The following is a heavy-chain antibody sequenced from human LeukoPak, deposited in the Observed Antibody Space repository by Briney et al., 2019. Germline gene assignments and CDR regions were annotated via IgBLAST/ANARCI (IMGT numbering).Heavy chain of an antibody. CDR3: ARKGIPVGDQLYLGGWFDP. V-gene: IGHV1-2*02. D-gene: IGHD3-10*01. Sequence: ASVKVSCKASGYTFTGYYMHWVRQPPRQGREWVGWINSNCGGTNYAQTFQGRLTITRDTSISTAYMERGKLRCGGAAGYYRARKGIPVGDQLYLGGWFDPWGQGNLVTVS. CDR1: GYTFTGYY. CDR2: INSNCGGT. J-gene: IGHJ5*02.